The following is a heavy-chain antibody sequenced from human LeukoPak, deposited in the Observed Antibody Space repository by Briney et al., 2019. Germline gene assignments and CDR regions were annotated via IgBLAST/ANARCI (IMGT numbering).Heavy chain of an antibody. Sequence: GGSLRLSCAASGFTFSSYSMNRVRQAPGKGLEWVSYISSSSSTIYYADSVKGRFTISRDNAKNSLYLQMNSLRAEDTAVYYCAKGDSGSYPYYFDYWGQGTLVTVSS. V-gene: IGHV3-48*01. CDR2: ISSSSSTI. CDR3: AKGDSGSYPYYFDY. D-gene: IGHD1-26*01. CDR1: GFTFSSYS. J-gene: IGHJ4*02.